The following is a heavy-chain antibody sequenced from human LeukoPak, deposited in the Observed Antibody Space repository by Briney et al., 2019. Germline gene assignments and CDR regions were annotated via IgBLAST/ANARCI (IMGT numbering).Heavy chain of an antibody. V-gene: IGHV3-7*01. D-gene: IGHD2-2*01. J-gene: IGHJ5*02. CDR1: GFTFSRYW. Sequence: GGSLRLSCAASGFTFSRYWMSWVRQAPGKGLEWVANIKQDGSERYYLDSVKGRFIISRDNAKNSLYLQMNSLRAEDTAVYYCAREDLGGCTVCLGYWFGPWGQGTLVTVSS. CDR2: IKQDGSER. CDR3: AREDLGGCTVCLGYWFGP.